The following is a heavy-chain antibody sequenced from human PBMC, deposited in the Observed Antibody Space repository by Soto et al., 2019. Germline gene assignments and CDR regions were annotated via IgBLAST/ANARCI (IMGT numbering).Heavy chain of an antibody. V-gene: IGHV3-73*02. CDR2: IRSNANNYAT. Sequence: EVQLVESGGGLVQPGGSLKLSCAASGFTFSGSSIHWVRQPPGKGLEWVGRIRSNANNYATAYAASVTGRFTLSRDDSKNTAYLQMNSLKTDDTAVYYCTRYVQTDIWDVWGQGTTVTVSS. CDR3: TRYVQTDIWDV. CDR1: GFTFSGSS. D-gene: IGHD3-16*01. J-gene: IGHJ6*02.